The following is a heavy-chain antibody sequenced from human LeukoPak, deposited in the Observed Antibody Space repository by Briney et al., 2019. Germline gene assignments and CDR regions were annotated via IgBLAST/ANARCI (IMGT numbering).Heavy chain of an antibody. V-gene: IGHV1-2*02. CDR3: ARDRGRISDYYASGRSLHYCVDV. Sequence: EASVKVSCKASGYTFTDYYMYWVRQAPGQGLEWMGWINPNSGGTRYGQRFQGRVTMTRDTSISTAYMNLSRLTSDDTAVYYCARDRGRISDYYASGRSLHYCVDVWGKGTTVTVSS. CDR2: INPNSGGT. CDR1: GYTFTDYY. D-gene: IGHD3-10*01. J-gene: IGHJ6*03.